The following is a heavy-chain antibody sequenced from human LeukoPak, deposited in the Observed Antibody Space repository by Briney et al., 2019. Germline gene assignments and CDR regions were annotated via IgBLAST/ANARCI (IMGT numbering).Heavy chain of an antibody. CDR2: IYYSGST. Sequence: SETLSLTCTVSGGSISSYYWSWIRRPPGKGLEWTGYIYYSGSTNYNPSLKSRVTISVDTSKNQFSLKLSSVTAADTAVYYCARVGPVDQEHFDYWGQGTLVTVSS. D-gene: IGHD4-23*01. V-gene: IGHV4-59*01. J-gene: IGHJ4*02. CDR1: GGSISSYY. CDR3: ARVGPVDQEHFDY.